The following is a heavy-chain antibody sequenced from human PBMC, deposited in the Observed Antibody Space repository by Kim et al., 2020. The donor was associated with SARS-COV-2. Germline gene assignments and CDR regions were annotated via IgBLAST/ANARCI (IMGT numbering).Heavy chain of an antibody. J-gene: IGHJ4*02. CDR2: RYYSGST. Sequence: SETLSLTCTVSGGSISSYYWSWIRQPPGKGLEWIGYRYYSGSTTYNPSLKSRVTISVDTSKNHFSLKLSSVTAADTAVYYCARGPLEFRPFDYWGQGTLVTVSS. D-gene: IGHD3-3*01. V-gene: IGHV4-59*01. CDR1: GGSISSYY. CDR3: ARGPLEFRPFDY.